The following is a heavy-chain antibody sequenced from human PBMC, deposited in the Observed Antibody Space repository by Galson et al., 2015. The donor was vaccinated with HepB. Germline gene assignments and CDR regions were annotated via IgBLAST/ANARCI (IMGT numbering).Heavy chain of an antibody. CDR2: ISGSGGST. CDR3: AKHQRITMVRGANLGPLVSPFDY. Sequence: SLRLSCAASGFTFSSYAMSWVRQAPGKGLEWVSAISGSGGSTYYADSVKGRFTISRDNSKNTLYLQMNSLRAEDTAVYYCAKHQRITMVRGANLGPLVSPFDYWGQGTLVTVSS. D-gene: IGHD3-10*01. V-gene: IGHV3-23*01. J-gene: IGHJ4*02. CDR1: GFTFSSYA.